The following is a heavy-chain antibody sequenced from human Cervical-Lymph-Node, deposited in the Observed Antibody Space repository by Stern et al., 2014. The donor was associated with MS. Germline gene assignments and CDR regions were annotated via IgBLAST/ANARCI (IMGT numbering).Heavy chain of an antibody. D-gene: IGHD1-1*01. CDR2: IYPDDSDI. Sequence: VQLVQSGAEVKKPGESLKISCKGSGYTFTNNWIAWVRQMPGKGLEWMGIIYPDDSDIRYSPSLQGQVTISADKSISTPSLHGSSLKAADSAVYYCARHPPRRKWDDPNYGMDVWGQGTTVTVSS. CDR1: GYTFTNNW. J-gene: IGHJ6*02. V-gene: IGHV5-51*01. CDR3: ARHPPRRKWDDPNYGMDV.